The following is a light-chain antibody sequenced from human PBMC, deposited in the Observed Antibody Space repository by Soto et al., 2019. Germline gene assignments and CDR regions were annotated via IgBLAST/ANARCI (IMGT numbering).Light chain of an antibody. J-gene: IGKJ1*01. V-gene: IGKV3-20*01. CDR3: QQYMSSVT. CDR1: QSVDTTF. Sequence: EIVLTQSPGSLSLSPGQRATLSCRASQSVDTTFFAWYHKKPGQAPRLLIYGASKRATGIPDRFSGSGSGTDFTLILSRLELEDFAVYYCQQYMSSVTFGQGTKVEIK. CDR2: GAS.